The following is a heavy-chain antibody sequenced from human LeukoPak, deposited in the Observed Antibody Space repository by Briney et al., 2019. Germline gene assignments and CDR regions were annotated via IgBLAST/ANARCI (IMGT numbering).Heavy chain of an antibody. CDR1: GDSITTGAYY. Sequence: PSETLSLTCTVSGDSITTGAYYWGWIRQPPGKGLEWIANIFYSGATFYNPSLESRVTISVDTSKNQFSLKLSSVTAADTAVYYCARDRRWFDPWGQGTLVTVSS. J-gene: IGHJ5*02. CDR3: ARDRRWFDP. CDR2: IFYSGAT. V-gene: IGHV4-39*07.